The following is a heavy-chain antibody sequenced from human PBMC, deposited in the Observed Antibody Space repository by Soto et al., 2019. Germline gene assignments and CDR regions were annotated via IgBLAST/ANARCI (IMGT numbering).Heavy chain of an antibody. V-gene: IGHV3-30*18. J-gene: IGHJ6*02. Sequence: QAQLVESGGGVVQPGRSLRLSCAASGFTFSSYGMHWVRQAPGKGLEWGAVISYDGSNKYYADSVKGRFTISRDNSKNTLYLQMNSLRAEDTAVYYCAKILQLGDYAYYYYGMDVWGQGTTVTVSS. CDR3: AKILQLGDYAYYYYGMDV. D-gene: IGHD4-17*01. CDR2: ISYDGSNK. CDR1: GFTFSSYG.